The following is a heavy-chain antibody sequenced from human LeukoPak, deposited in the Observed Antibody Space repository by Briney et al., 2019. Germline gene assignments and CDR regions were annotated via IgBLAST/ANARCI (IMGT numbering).Heavy chain of an antibody. CDR1: GGSFSGYY. D-gene: IGHD6-13*01. CDR2: INHSGST. J-gene: IGHJ4*02. V-gene: IGHV4-34*01. Sequence: SETLSLTCAVYGGSFSGYYWSWIRQPPGKGLEWIWEINHSGSTNYNPSLKSRVTISVDTSKNQFSLELSSVTAADTAVYYCARGRKERVPDYWGKGNLVTVSS. CDR3: ARGRKERVPDY.